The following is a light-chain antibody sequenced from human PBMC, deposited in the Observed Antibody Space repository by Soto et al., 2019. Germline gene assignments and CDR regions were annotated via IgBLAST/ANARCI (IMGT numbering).Light chain of an antibody. CDR2: WAF. CDR1: QSVLYSSNNKNY. V-gene: IGKV4-1*01. Sequence: DIVMTQSPDSLAVSLGERATINCKSSQSVLYSSNNKNYLAWYQQKPGQPPKLLIYWAFTRESGVPDRISGRGSGTDFTLTISSLQAEDVAVYYCQQYYSTPHTFGQGTKVEIK. J-gene: IGKJ1*01. CDR3: QQYYSTPHT.